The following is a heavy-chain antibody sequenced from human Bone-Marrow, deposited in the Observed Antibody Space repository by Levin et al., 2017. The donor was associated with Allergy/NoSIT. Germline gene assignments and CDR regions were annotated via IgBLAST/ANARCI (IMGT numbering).Heavy chain of an antibody. CDR2: ISYDGSNK. J-gene: IGHJ3*02. Sequence: TGGSLRLSCAASGFTFSSYGMHWVRQAPGKGLEWVAVISYDGSNKYYADSVKGRFTISRDNSKNTLYLQMNSLRAEDTAVYYCAKDHGYSSGLGAFDIWGQGTMVTVSS. V-gene: IGHV3-30*18. CDR3: AKDHGYSSGLGAFDI. D-gene: IGHD6-19*01. CDR1: GFTFSSYG.